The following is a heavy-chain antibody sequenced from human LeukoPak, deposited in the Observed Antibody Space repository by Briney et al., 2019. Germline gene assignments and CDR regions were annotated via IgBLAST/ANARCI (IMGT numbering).Heavy chain of an antibody. CDR2: IYTSGST. Sequence: SETLSLTCTVSGDSISSTNYYWGWIRQPAGKGLEWIGRIYTSGSTNYNPSLKSRVTISVDTSKNQFSLKLSSATAADTAVYYCARGRRIQLWSRNLDYWGQGTLVTVSS. V-gene: IGHV4-61*02. J-gene: IGHJ4*02. CDR1: GDSISSTNYY. D-gene: IGHD5-18*01. CDR3: ARGRRIQLWSRNLDY.